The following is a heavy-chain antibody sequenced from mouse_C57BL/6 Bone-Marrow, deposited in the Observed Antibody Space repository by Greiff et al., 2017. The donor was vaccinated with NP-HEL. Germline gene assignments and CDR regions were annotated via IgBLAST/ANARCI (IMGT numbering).Heavy chain of an antibody. CDR1: GFTFSSYA. CDR3: ARDRGTGSWFAY. Sequence: EVKLVESGGGLVKPGGSLKLSCAASGFTFSSYAMSWVRQTPEKRLEWVATISDGGSYTYYPDNVKGRFTISRDNAKNNLYLQMSHLKSEDTAMDYCARDRGTGSWFAYWGQGTLVTVSA. CDR2: ISDGGSYT. J-gene: IGHJ3*01. V-gene: IGHV5-4*01. D-gene: IGHD4-1*01.